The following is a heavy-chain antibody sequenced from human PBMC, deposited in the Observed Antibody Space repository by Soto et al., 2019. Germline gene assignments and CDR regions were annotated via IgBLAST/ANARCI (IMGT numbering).Heavy chain of an antibody. J-gene: IGHJ5*02. CDR1: GFSFSSYG. Sequence: GGSLRLSCAASGFSFSSYGMHWVRQAPGKGLEWVAVIWYDGSNKYYADSVKGRFTISRDNSKNTLYLQMNSLRAEDTAVYYCARDDIVVVPAAGAHNWFAPWGKGTLVTVSS. CDR3: ARDDIVVVPAAGAHNWFAP. D-gene: IGHD2-2*01. CDR2: IWYDGSNK. V-gene: IGHV3-33*01.